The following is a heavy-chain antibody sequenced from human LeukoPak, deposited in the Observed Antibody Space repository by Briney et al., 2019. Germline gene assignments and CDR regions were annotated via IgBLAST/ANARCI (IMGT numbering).Heavy chain of an antibody. V-gene: IGHV3-23*01. D-gene: IGHD6-19*01. CDR1: GFTFSSYA. Sequence: GGSLRLSCAASGFTFSSYAMSRVRQAPGKGLEWVSAISGSGGSTYYADSVKGRFTISRANSKNTLYLQMNSLRAEDTAVYYCAKDLTAVAGSPFDYWGQGPLVTVSS. J-gene: IGHJ4*02. CDR3: AKDLTAVAGSPFDY. CDR2: ISGSGGST.